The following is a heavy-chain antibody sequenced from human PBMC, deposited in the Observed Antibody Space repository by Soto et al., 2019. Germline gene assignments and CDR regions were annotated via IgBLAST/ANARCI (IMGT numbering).Heavy chain of an antibody. CDR3: GTGWQQLALDY. V-gene: IGHV4-31*03. D-gene: IGHD6-13*01. CDR1: GFSISSGGYY. CDR2: IYYSGST. J-gene: IGHJ4*02. Sequence: SETLSLTCTVSGFSISSGGYYWSWIRQHPGKGLEWIGYIYYSGSTYYNPSLKSRVTISVDTSKNQFSLKLSSVTAADTAVYYCGTGWQQLALDYWGQGTLVTVSS.